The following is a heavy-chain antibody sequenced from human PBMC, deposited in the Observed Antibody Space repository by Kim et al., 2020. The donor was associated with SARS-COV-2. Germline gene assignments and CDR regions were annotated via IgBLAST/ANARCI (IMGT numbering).Heavy chain of an antibody. CDR2: IYYSGST. D-gene: IGHD5-12*01. V-gene: IGHV4-59*13. J-gene: IGHJ4*02. Sequence: SETLSLTCTVSGGSISSYYWSWIRQPPGKGLEWIGYIYYSGSTNYNPSLKSRVTISVDTSKNQFSLKLSSVTAADTAVYYCARGGSRLDFFDYWGQGTLGTVSS. CDR3: ARGGSRLDFFDY. CDR1: GGSISSYY.